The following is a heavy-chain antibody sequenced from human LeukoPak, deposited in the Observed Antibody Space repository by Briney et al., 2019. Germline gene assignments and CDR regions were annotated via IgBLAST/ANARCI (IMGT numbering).Heavy chain of an antibody. Sequence: GGSLRLSCAASGFTFSSYAMSWVRQAPGKGLEWVSAISGSGGSTYYADSVKGRFTISRDNSKNTLYLQMNSLRAEDTAVYYCAKASWYDYVWGSYRYPLGVDYWGQGTLVTVSS. J-gene: IGHJ4*02. CDR1: GFTFSSYA. CDR3: AKASWYDYVWGSYRYPLGVDY. D-gene: IGHD3-16*02. CDR2: ISGSGGST. V-gene: IGHV3-23*01.